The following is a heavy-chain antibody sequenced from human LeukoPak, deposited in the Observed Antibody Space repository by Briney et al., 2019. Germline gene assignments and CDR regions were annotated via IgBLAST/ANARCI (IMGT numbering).Heavy chain of an antibody. Sequence: PGGSLRLSCATSAFTFSSSAMSWVRQAPGKGLEWVSAISSDGGNTYYADSVKGRFTISRDNSRNTLYLQMNSLRAEDTAVYYCARDAARYGSGWYYDFWGQGTLVTVSP. V-gene: IGHV3-23*01. CDR2: ISSDGGNT. J-gene: IGHJ4*02. CDR1: AFTFSSSA. D-gene: IGHD6-19*01. CDR3: ARDAARYGSGWYYDF.